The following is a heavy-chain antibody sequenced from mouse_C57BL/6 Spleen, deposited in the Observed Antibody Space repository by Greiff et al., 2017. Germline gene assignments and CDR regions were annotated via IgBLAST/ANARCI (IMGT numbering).Heavy chain of an antibody. CDR2: IYPRDGGT. J-gene: IGHJ3*01. CDR3: AIAYCDCNYWFAY. D-gene: IGHD2-13*01. V-gene: IGHV1-78*01. CDR1: GYTFTDYT. Sequence: VQLQQSDAELVKPGASVKVSCKASGYTFTDYTMHWVKQRPGQGLEWIGYIYPRDGGTKYNEKFKGKATLTADKSSSTAYMQLNSLTSEDSAVYFCAIAYCDCNYWFAYWGQGTLVTVSA.